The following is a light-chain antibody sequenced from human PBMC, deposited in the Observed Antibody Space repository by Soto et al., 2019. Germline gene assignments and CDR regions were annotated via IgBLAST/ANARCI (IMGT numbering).Light chain of an antibody. Sequence: EFVLTQSPGTLSLSPGERATLSCRASQSVSRYLSWYQQKYGQAPRLLIFRASSRATGIPDRFSGSGSGTEFTLTISSLQSEDFAVYYCQQYHHWPPITFGQGTRLEI. CDR2: RAS. J-gene: IGKJ5*01. CDR3: QQYHHWPPIT. V-gene: IGKV3-15*01. CDR1: QSVSRY.